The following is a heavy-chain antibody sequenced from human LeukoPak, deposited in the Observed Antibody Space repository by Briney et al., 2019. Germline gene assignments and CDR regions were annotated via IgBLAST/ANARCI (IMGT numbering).Heavy chain of an antibody. D-gene: IGHD4-11*01. V-gene: IGHV3-23*01. CDR2: ISSRGGTS. CDR1: GFTFSNYV. Sequence: GGSLRLSCEASGFTFSNYVMNWVRKAPGRGLEWVSAISSRGGTSYYADSVKGRFTFSRDNSKNTLYLQMNSLRAEDTAVYYCAKGEMTTATPFDYWGQGTLVTVSS. J-gene: IGHJ4*02. CDR3: AKGEMTTATPFDY.